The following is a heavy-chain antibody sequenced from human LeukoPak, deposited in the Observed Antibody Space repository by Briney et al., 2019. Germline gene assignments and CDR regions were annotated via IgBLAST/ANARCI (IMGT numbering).Heavy chain of an antibody. CDR3: ARGRAAFGYSGDNWFDP. V-gene: IGHV3-30-3*01. Sequence: GGSLRLSCAVAGFTFNSYFMRWVRQAPGKGLEWVATISSDGVTKHYADYVKGRFTISRDNSDDMLYLQMTSLRPEDTAVYYCARGRAAFGYSGDNWFDPWGQGTLVTVSS. J-gene: IGHJ5*02. D-gene: IGHD6-19*01. CDR2: ISSDGVTK. CDR1: GFTFNSYF.